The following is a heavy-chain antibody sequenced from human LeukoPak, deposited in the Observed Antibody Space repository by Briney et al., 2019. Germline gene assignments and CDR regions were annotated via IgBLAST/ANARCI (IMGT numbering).Heavy chain of an antibody. Sequence: GGSLRLSCAASGFTFSSYWMSWVRQAPGKGLEWVANIKQDGSEKYYVDSVKGRFTISRDNAKNSLYLQVNSLRAEDTAVYYCARYYGALYYYYMDVWGKGTTVTISS. CDR3: ARYYGALYYYYMDV. CDR2: IKQDGSEK. J-gene: IGHJ6*03. V-gene: IGHV3-7*01. CDR1: GFTFSSYW. D-gene: IGHD4-17*01.